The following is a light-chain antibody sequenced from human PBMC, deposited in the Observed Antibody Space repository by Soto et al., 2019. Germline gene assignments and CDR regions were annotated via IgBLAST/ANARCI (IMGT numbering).Light chain of an antibody. CDR1: TGEVSSGNF. V-gene: IGLV7-43*01. Sequence: QAVVTQEPSLTVSPGGTVTLTCASSTGEVSSGNFPNWFQQKPGQAPRALTYSTDSKYSWTPARFSGSLVGGKAALTLSGVQPEAEADYYCLLYYGGAGLFGTGTKVTVL. J-gene: IGLJ1*01. CDR2: STD. CDR3: LLYYGGAGL.